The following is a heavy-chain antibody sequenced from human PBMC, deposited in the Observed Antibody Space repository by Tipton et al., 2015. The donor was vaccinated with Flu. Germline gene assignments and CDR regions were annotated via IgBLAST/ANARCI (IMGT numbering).Heavy chain of an antibody. D-gene: IGHD4-17*01. CDR3: ARGDYGDYDHEADGFDI. V-gene: IGHV4-38-2*02. Sequence: TLSLTCTISGDSISSDYSWAWIRQPPGKGLEWIGNVFRSGNTYLNPSFKSRVTISVDRSKNQFSLRLSSVTAADTAMYYCARGDYGDYDHEADGFDIWGQGTLVTVSA. CDR1: GDSISSDYS. J-gene: IGHJ3*02. CDR2: VFRSGNT.